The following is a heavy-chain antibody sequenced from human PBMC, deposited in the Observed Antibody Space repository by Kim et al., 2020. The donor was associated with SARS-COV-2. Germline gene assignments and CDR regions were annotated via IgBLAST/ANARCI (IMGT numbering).Heavy chain of an antibody. J-gene: IGHJ6*02. D-gene: IGHD3-10*01. V-gene: IGHV3-53*01. CDR3: ARSMVRGAPLSLYYYYGMDV. Sequence: RFTISRDNSKNTLYLQMNSLRAEDTAVYYCARSMVRGAPLSLYYYYGMDVWGQGTTVTVSS.